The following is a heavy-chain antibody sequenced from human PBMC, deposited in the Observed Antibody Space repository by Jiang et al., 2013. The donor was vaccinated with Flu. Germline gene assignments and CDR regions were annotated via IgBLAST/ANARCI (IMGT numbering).Heavy chain of an antibody. J-gene: IGHJ4*02. V-gene: IGHV4-59*08. D-gene: IGHD4-17*01. CDR2: IYYSGST. CDR3: ASLGREDDYGDYLGEY. Sequence: SISSYYWSWIRQPPGKGLEWIGYIYYSGSTNYNPSLKSRVTISVDTSKNQFSLKLSSVTAADTAVYYCASLGREDDYGDYLGEYWGQGTLVTVSS. CDR1: SISSYY.